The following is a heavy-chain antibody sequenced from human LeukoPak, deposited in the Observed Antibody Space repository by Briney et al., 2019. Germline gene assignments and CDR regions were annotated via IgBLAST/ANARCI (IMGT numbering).Heavy chain of an antibody. Sequence: ASVKVSCKASGYTFTGYYMHWVRQAPGQGLEWMGWINPNSGGTNYAQKLQGRVTMTTDTSTSTAYMELRSLRSDDTAVYYCARVSEYSSGWYFAYYYYGMDVWGQGTTVTVSS. D-gene: IGHD6-19*01. CDR2: INPNSGGT. CDR1: GYTFTGYY. V-gene: IGHV1-2*02. J-gene: IGHJ6*02. CDR3: ARVSEYSSGWYFAYYYYGMDV.